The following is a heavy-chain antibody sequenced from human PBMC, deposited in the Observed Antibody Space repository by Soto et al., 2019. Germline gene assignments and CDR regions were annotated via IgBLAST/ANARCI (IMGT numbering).Heavy chain of an antibody. V-gene: IGHV3-23*01. CDR2: ISGSGGST. J-gene: IGHJ4*02. CDR3: AGGSSWTRVDY. D-gene: IGHD6-13*01. CDR1: GFTFSNSA. Sequence: SGGSLRLSCAASGFTFSNSAMSWVRQAPGKGLEWVSAISGSGGSTYYTDSMKGRFTISRDNSKSTLYLQMNSLTVDDTAVYYCAGGSSWTRVDYWGQGTLVTVSS.